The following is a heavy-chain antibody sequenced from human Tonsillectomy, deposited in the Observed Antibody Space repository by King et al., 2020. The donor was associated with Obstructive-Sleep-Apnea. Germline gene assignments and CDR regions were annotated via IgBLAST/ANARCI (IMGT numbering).Heavy chain of an antibody. CDR3: ARVRSLQFVERVTGRTRGYNYNGMDV. V-gene: IGHV3-48*04. J-gene: IGHJ6*02. CDR2: ISSSGTT. CDR1: AFSFSTYS. Sequence: VQLVESGGGWAQPGGSLRLSCAASAFSFSTYSLNWVRQTPGKGLEWVSFISSSGTTNYAASVRGRFTIFRDNAKNSLYLEMKSLRADDTAVYYCARVRSLQFVERVTGRTRGYNYNGMDVWGQGTTVTVSS. D-gene: IGHD5-24*01.